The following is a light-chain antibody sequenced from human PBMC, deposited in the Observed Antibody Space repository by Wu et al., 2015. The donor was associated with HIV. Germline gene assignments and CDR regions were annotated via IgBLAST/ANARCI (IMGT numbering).Light chain of an antibody. CDR1: QSVSTF. J-gene: IGKJ1*01. V-gene: IGKV1-39*01. CDR2: SAS. CDR3: QQNLVIPRA. Sequence: DVQMTQSPSSLSASVGDRVTITCRASQSVSTFLNWYQQKPGKAPKLLIYSASTLQSGVPSRFSGSGYGTDFTLTISSLQPEDFATYYCQQNLVIPRAFGQGTNGGNQT.